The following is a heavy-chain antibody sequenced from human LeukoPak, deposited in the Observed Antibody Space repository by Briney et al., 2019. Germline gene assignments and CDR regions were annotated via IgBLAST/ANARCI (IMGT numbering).Heavy chain of an antibody. CDR1: GGSISSYY. CDR3: ARAEYYDLMGGEKFDI. V-gene: IGHV4-59*01. D-gene: IGHD3-3*01. CDR2: IYYSGST. J-gene: IGHJ3*02. Sequence: KSSETLSLTCTVSGGSISSYYWSWIRQPPGKGLEWIGYIYYSGSTNYNPSLKSRVTISVDTSKNQFSLKLSSVTAADTAVYYCARAEYYDLMGGEKFDIWGQGTMVTVSP.